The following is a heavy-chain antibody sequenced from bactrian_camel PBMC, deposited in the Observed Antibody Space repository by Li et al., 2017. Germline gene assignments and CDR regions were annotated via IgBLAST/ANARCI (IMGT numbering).Heavy chain of an antibody. CDR2: IDNSGIK. Sequence: DVQLVESGGGSVESGGSLKLSCTISGDTSNNYCLAWFRRQPGKSREGVAVIDNSGIKSYADSVKGRFTISKDNAKNTLHLQMNSLKPEDTGMYYCAAYYTEFGGRCNPSISSRRYNIWGQGTQVTVS. CDR1: GDTSNNYC. V-gene: IGHV3S42*01. D-gene: IGHD2*01. J-gene: IGHJ4*01. CDR3: AAYYTEFGGRCNPSISSRRYNI.